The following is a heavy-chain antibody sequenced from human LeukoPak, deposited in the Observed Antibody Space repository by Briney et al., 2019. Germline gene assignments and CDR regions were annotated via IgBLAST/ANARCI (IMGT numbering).Heavy chain of an antibody. J-gene: IGHJ4*02. CDR3: AKAQYSSGWYYSDY. D-gene: IGHD6-19*01. Sequence: GGSLRLSCAASGFTFDDYAMHWVRHAPGKGLEWVSGISWNSGSIGYADSVKGRFTISRDNAKNSLYLQMNSLRAEDTALYYCAKAQYSSGWYYSDYWGQGTLVTVSS. CDR1: GFTFDDYA. V-gene: IGHV3-9*01. CDR2: ISWNSGSI.